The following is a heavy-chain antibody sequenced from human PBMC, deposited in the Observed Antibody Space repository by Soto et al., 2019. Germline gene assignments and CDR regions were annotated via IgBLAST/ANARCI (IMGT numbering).Heavy chain of an antibody. J-gene: IGHJ4*02. V-gene: IGHV3-23*01. CDR1: GFTFSSYA. CDR2: ISGSGGST. CDR3: AKDLGLASGYDSFDY. D-gene: IGHD5-12*01. Sequence: GWSLRLSCAASGFTFSSYAMSWVRQAPGKGLEWVSAISGSGGSTYYADSVKGRFTISRDNSKNTLYLQMNSLRAEDTAVYYCAKDLGLASGYDSFDYWGQGTLVTVSS.